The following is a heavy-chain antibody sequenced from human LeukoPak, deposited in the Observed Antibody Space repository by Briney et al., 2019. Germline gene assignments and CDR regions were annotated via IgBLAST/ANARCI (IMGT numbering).Heavy chain of an antibody. CDR2: ISFDGSNK. D-gene: IGHD2-15*01. CDR1: GFTFSNYP. V-gene: IGHV3-30*04. Sequence: GGSLRLSCAASGFTFSNYPMHWVRQAPGNGLDWVAVISFDGSNKYYADSVKGRFTISRDNSKNTLYLQMTSLRAEDTAVYYCAREFDGVLSLCSGGSCSRRYYFDYWGQGTLVTVSS. J-gene: IGHJ4*02. CDR3: AREFDGVLSLCSGGSCSRRYYFDY.